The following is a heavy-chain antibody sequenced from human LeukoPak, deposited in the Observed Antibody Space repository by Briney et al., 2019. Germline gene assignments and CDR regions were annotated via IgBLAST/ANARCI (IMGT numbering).Heavy chain of an antibody. CDR3: ARDGYSYGWYYFDY. CDR1: GFTFSSYS. Sequence: GGSLRLSCAASGFTFSSYSMNWVRQAPGKGLEWVSSISSSSSYIYYADSVKGRFTISRDNAKNSLYLQMNSLRAEDTAVYYCARDGYSYGWYYFDYWGQGTLATVSS. D-gene: IGHD5-18*01. J-gene: IGHJ4*02. V-gene: IGHV3-21*01. CDR2: ISSSSSYI.